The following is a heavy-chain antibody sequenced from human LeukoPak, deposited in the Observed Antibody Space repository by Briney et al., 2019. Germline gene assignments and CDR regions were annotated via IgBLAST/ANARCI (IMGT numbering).Heavy chain of an antibody. CDR1: GFTFSSYA. Sequence: GGSLRLSCAASGFTFSSYAMSWVRQAPGKGLEWVSAISGSGGSTYYADSVKGRFTISRDNSKNTLYLQMNSLRAEDTAVYYCANHQGYCSSTSCYSWGQGTLVTVSS. CDR3: ANHQGYCSSTSCYS. V-gene: IGHV3-23*01. CDR2: ISGSGGST. D-gene: IGHD2-2*01. J-gene: IGHJ5*02.